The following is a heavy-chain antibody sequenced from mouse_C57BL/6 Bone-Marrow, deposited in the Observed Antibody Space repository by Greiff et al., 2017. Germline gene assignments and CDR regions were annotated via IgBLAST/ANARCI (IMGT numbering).Heavy chain of an antibody. V-gene: IGHV3-6*01. CDR2: ISYDGSN. D-gene: IGHD1-1*01. CDR3: ARDRHYGSSPYWYFDV. Sequence: DVKLQESGPGLVKPSQSLSLTCSVTGYSITSGYYWNWIRQFPGNKLEWMGYISYDGSNNYNPSLKNRISITRDTSKNQFFLKLNSVTTEDTATYYCARDRHYGSSPYWYFDVWGTGTTVTVSS. J-gene: IGHJ1*03. CDR1: GYSITSGYY.